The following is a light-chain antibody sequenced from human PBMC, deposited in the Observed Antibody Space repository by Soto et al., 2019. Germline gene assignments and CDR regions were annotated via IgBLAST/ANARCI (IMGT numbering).Light chain of an antibody. CDR2: DVS. CDR1: SSDVGYYNY. Sequence: QSALTQPASVSGSPGQSITISCTGTSSDVGYYNYVSWYQQHPGKAPKLMIYDVSHRPSGVSNRFSGSKSGNTASLTISGLQAEDEADYYCSSYTTSSSVVFGGGTKLTVL. CDR3: SSYTTSSSVV. V-gene: IGLV2-14*03. J-gene: IGLJ2*01.